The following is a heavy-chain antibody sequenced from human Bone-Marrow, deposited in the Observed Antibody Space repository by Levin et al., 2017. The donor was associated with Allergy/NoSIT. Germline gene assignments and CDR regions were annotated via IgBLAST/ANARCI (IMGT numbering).Heavy chain of an antibody. CDR1: GFTFSSYG. J-gene: IGHJ5*02. CDR2: ISYDGSNK. CDR3: AKLSSSGYYSAGWFDP. D-gene: IGHD3-22*01. V-gene: IGHV3-30*18. Sequence: GGSLRLSCAASGFTFSSYGMHWVRQAPGKGLEWVAVISYDGSNKYYADSVKGRFTISRDNSKNTLYLQMNSLRAEDTAVYYCAKLSSSGYYSAGWFDPWGQGTLVTVSS.